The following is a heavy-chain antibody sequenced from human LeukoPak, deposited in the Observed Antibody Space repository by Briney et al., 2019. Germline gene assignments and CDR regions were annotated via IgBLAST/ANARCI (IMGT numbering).Heavy chain of an antibody. CDR3: ARVAVVPGENWFDP. D-gene: IGHD2-15*01. CDR1: GFTFSDYY. V-gene: IGHV3-11*01. J-gene: IGHJ5*02. CDR2: ISSSGSTI. Sequence: PGGSLRLSCAASGFTFSDYYMSWIRQAPGKGLEWVSYISSSGSTIYYADSVKGRFTISRDNAKNSLYLQMNSLRAEDTAVYYCARVAVVPGENWFDPWGQGTLVTVSS.